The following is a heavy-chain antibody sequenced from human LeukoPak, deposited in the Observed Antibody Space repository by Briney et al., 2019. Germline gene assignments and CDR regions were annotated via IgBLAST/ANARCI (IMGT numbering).Heavy chain of an antibody. CDR3: AKDPDNLYYYDSSGYGV. Sequence: PGGSLRLSCAASGFTFSSYWMSWVRQAPGKGLEWVANIKQDGSEKYYVDSAKGRFTISRDNAKNSLYLQMNSLRAEDTAVYYCAKDPDNLYYYDSSGYGVWGQGTLVTVSS. D-gene: IGHD3-22*01. CDR1: GFTFSSYW. J-gene: IGHJ4*02. V-gene: IGHV3-7*03. CDR2: IKQDGSEK.